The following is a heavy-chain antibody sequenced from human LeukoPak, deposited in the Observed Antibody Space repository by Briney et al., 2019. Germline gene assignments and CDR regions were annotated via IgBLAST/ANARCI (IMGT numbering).Heavy chain of an antibody. CDR1: GFTFSTYW. CDR3: ARSVEMAKPKTPGDY. J-gene: IGHJ4*02. V-gene: IGHV3-7*01. D-gene: IGHD5-24*01. Sequence: PGGSLRLSCAASGFTFSTYWMAWVRQAPGKGLEWVANIKYDGIEKYYVDSVKGRFTISRDNAKNSLYLQMNSLRAEDTAVYYCARSVEMAKPKTPGDYWGQGTLVTVSS. CDR2: IKYDGIEK.